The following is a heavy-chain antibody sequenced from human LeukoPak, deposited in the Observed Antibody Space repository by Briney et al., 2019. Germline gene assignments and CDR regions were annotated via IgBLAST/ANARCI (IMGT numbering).Heavy chain of an antibody. CDR2: MQTNGNT. J-gene: IGHJ4*02. V-gene: IGHV4-61*02. CDR1: GGSITSGSYF. CDR3: ARGLSNAWEVQAY. D-gene: IGHD1-26*01. Sequence: PSQTLSLTCTVSGGSITSGSYFWTWIRQPAGKGLEWLGRMQTNGNTNYNPPLKSRVAISIDTPKNQFSLQLSSVTAADTAVYYCARGLSNAWEVQAYWGQGTLVTVSS.